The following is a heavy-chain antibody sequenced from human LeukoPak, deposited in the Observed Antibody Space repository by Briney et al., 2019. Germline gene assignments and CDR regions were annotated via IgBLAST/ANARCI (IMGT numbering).Heavy chain of an antibody. CDR2: IYTSGST. CDR3: ARVSYGSGEFDY. CDR1: GGSISSGSYY. Sequence: SQTLSLTCTVSGGSISSGSYYWSWIRQPAGKGLEWIGRIYTSGSTNYNPSLKSRVTMSVDTSKNQFSLKLSSVTAADTAVYYCARVSYGSGEFDYWGQGTLVTVSS. J-gene: IGHJ4*02. V-gene: IGHV4-61*02. D-gene: IGHD3-10*01.